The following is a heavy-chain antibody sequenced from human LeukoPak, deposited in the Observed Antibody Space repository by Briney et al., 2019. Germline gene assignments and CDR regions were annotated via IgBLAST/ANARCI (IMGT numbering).Heavy chain of an antibody. V-gene: IGHV3-23*01. CDR3: AKWGYYDSSGYPY. CDR2: ISGSGGST. D-gene: IGHD3-22*01. Sequence: GGSLRLSCAASGFTFSSYAMSWVRQVPGKGLEWVSAISGSGGSTYYADSVKGRFTISRDNSKDTLYLQMNSLRAEDTAVYYCAKWGYYDSSGYPYWGQGTLVTVSS. J-gene: IGHJ4*02. CDR1: GFTFSSYA.